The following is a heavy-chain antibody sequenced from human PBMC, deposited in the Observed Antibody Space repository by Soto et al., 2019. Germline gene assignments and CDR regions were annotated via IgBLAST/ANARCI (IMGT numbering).Heavy chain of an antibody. Sequence: SETLSLTCTVSGGSVSSGSYYWSWIRQPPGKGLEWIGYIYYSGSTYYNPSLKSRVTISVDTSKNQFSLKLSSVTAADTAVYYCARDLGTGWWFDPWGQGTLVTVSS. CDR2: IYYSGST. CDR1: GGSVSSGSYY. D-gene: IGHD6-13*01. V-gene: IGHV4-31*03. J-gene: IGHJ5*02. CDR3: ARDLGTGWWFDP.